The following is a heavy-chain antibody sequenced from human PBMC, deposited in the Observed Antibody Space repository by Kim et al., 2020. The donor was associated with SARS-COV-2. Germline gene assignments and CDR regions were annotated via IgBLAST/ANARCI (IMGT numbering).Heavy chain of an antibody. D-gene: IGHD1-26*01. J-gene: IGHJ4*02. CDR2: IYYSGST. V-gene: IGHV4-39*01. CDR1: GGSISSSSYY. Sequence: SETLSLTCTVSGGSISSSSYYWGWIRQPPGKGLEWIGSIYYSGSTYYNPSLKSRVTISVDTSKNQFSLKLSSVTAADTAVYYCARGPRWEPGHYFDYWGQGTLVTVSS. CDR3: ARGPRWEPGHYFDY.